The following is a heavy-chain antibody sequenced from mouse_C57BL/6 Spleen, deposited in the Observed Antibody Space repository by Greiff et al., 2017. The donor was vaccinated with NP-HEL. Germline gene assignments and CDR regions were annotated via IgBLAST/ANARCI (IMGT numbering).Heavy chain of an antibody. D-gene: IGHD1-1*01. V-gene: IGHV1-4*01. Sequence: VQLQQSGAELARPGASVKMSCKASGYTFTSYTMHWVKQRPGQGLEWIGYINPSSGYTKYNQKFKDKATLTADKSSSTAYMQLSSLTSEDSAVYYCARSAYYGSSLRYYAMDYWGQGTSVTVSS. J-gene: IGHJ4*01. CDR3: ARSAYYGSSLRYYAMDY. CDR1: GYTFTSYT. CDR2: INPSSGYT.